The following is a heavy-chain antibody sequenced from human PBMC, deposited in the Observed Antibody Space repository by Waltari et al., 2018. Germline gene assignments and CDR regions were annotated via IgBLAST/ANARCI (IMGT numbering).Heavy chain of an antibody. CDR3: ARDSRQGDY. CDR2: ISSISSYI. CDR1: GCTFSRYS. Sequence: EVQLVESGGGLVKPGGSVRLSCAASGCTFSRYSMNWVRQAPGKGLEWVSAISSISSYIYYADSVKGRFTISRDNAKNSLYLQMNSLRAEDTAVYYCARDSRQGDYWGQGTLVTVSS. V-gene: IGHV3-21*01. J-gene: IGHJ4*02.